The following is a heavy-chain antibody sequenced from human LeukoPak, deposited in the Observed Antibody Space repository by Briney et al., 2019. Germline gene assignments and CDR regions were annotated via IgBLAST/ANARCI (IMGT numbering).Heavy chain of an antibody. CDR2: MNPNSGNT. Sequence: ASVKVSCKAPGYTFTSYDINWVRQATGQGLEWMGWMNPNSGNTGYAQKLQGRVTLTRDTSISTAYMELSSLRSEDTAVYFCARESVFYGSGSRYWGKGPLVTVPS. CDR1: GYTFTSYD. CDR3: ARESVFYGSGSRY. J-gene: IGHJ4*02. V-gene: IGHV1-8*01. D-gene: IGHD3-10*01.